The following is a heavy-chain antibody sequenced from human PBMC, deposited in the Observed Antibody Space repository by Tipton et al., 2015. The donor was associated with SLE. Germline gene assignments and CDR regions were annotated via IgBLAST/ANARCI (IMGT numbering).Heavy chain of an antibody. D-gene: IGHD6-25*01. CDR3: ALVAAVGRIDY. J-gene: IGHJ4*01. Sequence: TLSLTCTVSGASLKSGIYLWTWIRQPAGKGLEWIGRIYSSGSTIYNPSLKSRLTLSLDMSNNQFSLRVRSVTAADTAVYYCALVAAVGRIDYWGHGTLVTVSP. CDR1: GASLKSGIYL. V-gene: IGHV4-61*02. CDR2: IYSSGST.